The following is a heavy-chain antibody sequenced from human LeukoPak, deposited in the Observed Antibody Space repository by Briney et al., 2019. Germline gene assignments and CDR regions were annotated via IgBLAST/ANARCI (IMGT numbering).Heavy chain of an antibody. D-gene: IGHD5-18*01. J-gene: IGHJ3*02. V-gene: IGHV3-NL1*01. Sequence: GGSLRLSCAASGFTFSNYGMHWVRQAPGKGLEWVSLIRWDGSSTFYADSVKGRFTISRDNSKNTLYLQMDSLRAEDTAVYYWAKDSVDTALASLMAAFDIWGQGTMVTVSS. CDR1: GFTFSNYG. CDR3: AKDSVDTALASLMAAFDI. CDR2: IRWDGSST.